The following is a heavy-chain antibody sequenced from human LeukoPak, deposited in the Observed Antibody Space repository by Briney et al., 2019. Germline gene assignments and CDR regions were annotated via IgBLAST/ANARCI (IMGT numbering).Heavy chain of an antibody. CDR3: ARGFRAAGTRYYGMDV. V-gene: IGHV3-21*01. J-gene: IGHJ6*02. CDR1: GFTFSSYS. Sequence: GGSLRLSCAASGFTFSSYSMNWVRQAPGKGLEWVSSISSSSSYIYYADSVKGRFTISRDNAKNSLYLQMNSLRAEDTAVHYCARGFRAAGTRYYGMDVWGQGTTVTVSS. D-gene: IGHD6-13*01. CDR2: ISSSSSYI.